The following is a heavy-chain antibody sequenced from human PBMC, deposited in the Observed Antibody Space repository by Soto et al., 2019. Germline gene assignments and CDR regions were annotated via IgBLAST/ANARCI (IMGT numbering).Heavy chain of an antibody. J-gene: IGHJ5*02. Sequence: EVQLVESGGGLVQPGGSLRLSCAASGFTFSNYWMHWVRQAPGKGLVWVSRVNSDGSSTSYADSVKGRFTISRDNAKNTLYLQMTSLRAEDTAVHYCARVAGVNGDYEQWFDPWDQGTLVTVSS. CDR2: VNSDGSST. V-gene: IGHV3-74*01. D-gene: IGHD4-17*01. CDR3: ARVAGVNGDYEQWFDP. CDR1: GFTFSNYW.